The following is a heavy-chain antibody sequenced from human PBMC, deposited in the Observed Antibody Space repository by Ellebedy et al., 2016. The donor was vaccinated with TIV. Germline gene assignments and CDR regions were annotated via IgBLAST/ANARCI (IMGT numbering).Heavy chain of an antibody. D-gene: IGHD3-10*01. V-gene: IGHV5-10-1*01. CDR3: SRHRGYGMDV. CDR2: IDPTDSYT. Sequence: GESLKISCEGSGYKFSDYWVGWVRQMPGKGLEWMGKIDPTDSYTNYSPSFQGLVTISADESASTAYLQWPSLKASDSATYYCSRHRGYGMDVWGQGTTVTVSS. CDR1: GYKFSDYW. J-gene: IGHJ6*02.